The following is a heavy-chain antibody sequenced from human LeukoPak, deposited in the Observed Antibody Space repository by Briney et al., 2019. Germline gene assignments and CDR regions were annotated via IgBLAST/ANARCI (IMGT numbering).Heavy chain of an antibody. CDR3: ARPPRAPLTPYCGGDCSTNADAFDI. D-gene: IGHD2-21*02. J-gene: IGHJ3*02. CDR2: ISSSGSTI. Sequence: PGGSLRLSCAASGFTFSSYEMNWVRQAPGKGLEWVSYISSSGSTIYYADSVKGRFTISRDNAKNSLYLQMNSLRAEDTAVYYCARPPRAPLTPYCGGDCSTNADAFDIWGQGTMVTVSS. CDR1: GFTFSSYE. V-gene: IGHV3-48*03.